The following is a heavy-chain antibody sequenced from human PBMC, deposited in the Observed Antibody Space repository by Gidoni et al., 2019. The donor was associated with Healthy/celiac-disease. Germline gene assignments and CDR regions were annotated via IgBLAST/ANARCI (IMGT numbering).Heavy chain of an antibody. CDR3: ARDEPSTVTTFVEYYFDY. CDR2: IIPIFGTA. J-gene: IGHJ4*02. Sequence: QVQLVQSGAEVKKPGSSVKVSCKASGCTFSSYAISWVRQAPGQGLEWMGGIIPIFGTANYAQKFQGRVTITADESTSTAYMELSSLRSEDTTVYYCARDEPSTVTTFVEYYFDYWGQGTLVTVSS. CDR1: GCTFSSYA. V-gene: IGHV1-69*01. D-gene: IGHD4-17*01.